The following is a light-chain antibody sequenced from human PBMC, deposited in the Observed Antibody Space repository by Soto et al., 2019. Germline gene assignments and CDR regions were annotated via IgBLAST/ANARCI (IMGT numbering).Light chain of an antibody. CDR3: QQRSSAIT. Sequence: EIVLTQSPATLSLSPGERPTLSCRASQSVSSHLAWFQQRPGQAPRLLIYDASNRATGIPARFSGRGSGTDFTLTISSLEPEDFAVYYCQQRSSAITFGQGTRLEIK. CDR2: DAS. CDR1: QSVSSH. J-gene: IGKJ5*01. V-gene: IGKV3-11*01.